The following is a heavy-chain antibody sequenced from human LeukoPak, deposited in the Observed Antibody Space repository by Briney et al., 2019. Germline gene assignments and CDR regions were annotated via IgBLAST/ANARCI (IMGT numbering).Heavy chain of an antibody. CDR1: GFTFSSYW. D-gene: IGHD1-26*01. Sequence: GGSLRLSCAASGFTFSSYWMHWVRQAPGKGLVWVSRINTDGSSTSYADSVKGRFTISRDNAKNTLYLQMNSLRAEDTAVYYCARGLSGSYDLGAFDIWGQGTMVTVSS. V-gene: IGHV3-74*01. J-gene: IGHJ3*02. CDR2: INTDGSST. CDR3: ARGLSGSYDLGAFDI.